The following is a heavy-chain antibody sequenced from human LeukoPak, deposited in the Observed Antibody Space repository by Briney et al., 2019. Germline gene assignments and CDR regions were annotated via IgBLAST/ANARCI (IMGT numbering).Heavy chain of an antibody. D-gene: IGHD2-15*01. CDR2: KTQDGSET. J-gene: IGHJ4*02. V-gene: IGHV3-7*05. CDR3: ARKYCSGSPCYPTGY. Sequence: GRSLRLSWAPSGFTFSSCWVSWVRQAPGKGLEWLANKTQDGSETCYEGSVTGRFTISRDDAKNSLYLQLNSLRGEDTAVSYCARKYCSGSPCYPTGYWGQGTLVTVSS. CDR1: GFTFSSCW.